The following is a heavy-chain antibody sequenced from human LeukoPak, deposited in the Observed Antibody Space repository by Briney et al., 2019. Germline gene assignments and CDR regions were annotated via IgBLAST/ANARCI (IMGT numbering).Heavy chain of an antibody. D-gene: IGHD4-23*01. J-gene: IGHJ4*02. CDR3: AKDMNLGYGGNSAPLDY. V-gene: IGHV3-43D*03. Sequence: GGSLRLSCAASGFTFDDYAMHWVRQAPGKGLEWVSLISWDGGSTYYADSVKGRFTISRDNSKNSLYLQMNSLRAEDTALYYCAKDMNLGYGGNSAPLDYWGQGTLVTVSS. CDR1: GFTFDDYA. CDR2: ISWDGGST.